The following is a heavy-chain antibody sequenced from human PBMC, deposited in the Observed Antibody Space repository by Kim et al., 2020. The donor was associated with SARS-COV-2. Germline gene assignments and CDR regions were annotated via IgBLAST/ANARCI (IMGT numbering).Heavy chain of an antibody. J-gene: IGHJ4*02. CDR1: GFTFSSYS. V-gene: IGHV3-21*01. CDR3: ARIGSGYYYVDY. Sequence: GGSLRLSCAASGFTFSSYSMNWVRQAPGKGLEWVSSISSSSSYIYYADSVKGRFTISRDNAKNSLYLQMNSLRAEDTAVYYCARIGSGYYYVDYWGQGTLVTVSS. D-gene: IGHD3-22*01. CDR2: ISSSSSYI.